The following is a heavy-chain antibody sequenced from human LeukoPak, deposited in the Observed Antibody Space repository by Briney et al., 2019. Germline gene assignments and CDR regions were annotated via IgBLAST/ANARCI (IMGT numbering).Heavy chain of an antibody. CDR1: GFTFSAYA. J-gene: IGHJ4*02. Sequence: GGSLRLSCAASGFTFSAYAMSWVRQAPGKGLEWVSVISGTGGRTYYADSVKGRFTISRGNSRNTLYVQMKSLRAEDTAVYYCAKDFVVVPGNVNYFDYWGQGTLVTVSS. V-gene: IGHV3-23*01. D-gene: IGHD2-21*02. CDR2: ISGTGGRT. CDR3: AKDFVVVPGNVNYFDY.